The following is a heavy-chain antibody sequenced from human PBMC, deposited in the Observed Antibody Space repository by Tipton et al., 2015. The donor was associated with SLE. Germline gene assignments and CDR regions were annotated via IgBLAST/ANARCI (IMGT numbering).Heavy chain of an antibody. D-gene: IGHD3-3*01. CDR2: IYYSGST. CDR3: ASGRSRLGYYDFWSGPRAFDY. V-gene: IGHV4-39*07. J-gene: IGHJ4*02. CDR1: GGSISSSSYY. Sequence: TLSLTCTVSGGSISSSSYYWGWIRQPPGKGLEWIGSIYYSGSTYYNPSLKSRVTISVDTSKDQYSLKLNSVTAADTAVYYCASGRSRLGYYDFWSGPRAFDYWGQGTLVTVSS.